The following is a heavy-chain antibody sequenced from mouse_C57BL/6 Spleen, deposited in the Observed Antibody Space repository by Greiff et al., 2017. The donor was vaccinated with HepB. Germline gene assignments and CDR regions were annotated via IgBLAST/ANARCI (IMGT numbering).Heavy chain of an antibody. J-gene: IGHJ1*03. CDR1: GYTFTSYW. Sequence: VQLQQPGTELVKPGASVKLSCKASGYTFTSYWMHWVKQRPGQGLEWIGNINPSNGGTNYNEKFKSKATLTVDKSSSTAYRQLSSLTSEDSAVYYGASPYYSSYVLAFEVWGTGTTVTVSS. CDR2: INPSNGGT. D-gene: IGHD2-5*01. V-gene: IGHV1-53*01. CDR3: ASPYYSSYVLAFEV.